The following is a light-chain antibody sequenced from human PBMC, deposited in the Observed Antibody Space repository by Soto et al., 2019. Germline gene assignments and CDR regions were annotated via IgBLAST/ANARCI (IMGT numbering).Light chain of an antibody. V-gene: IGKV1-5*01. CDR3: QHYNSYSEA. CDR2: DAS. Sequence: DIQMTQSPSTLSASVGDRVTITCRASQIITRWLAWYQQRPGKAPKLLIFDASTLASGVPSRFSGSGSETEFTLTISSLQPDDFATYFCQHYNSYSEAFGQGTKVDI. J-gene: IGKJ1*01. CDR1: QIITRW.